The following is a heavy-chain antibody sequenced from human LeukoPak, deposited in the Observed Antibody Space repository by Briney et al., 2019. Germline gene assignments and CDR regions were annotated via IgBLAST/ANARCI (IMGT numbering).Heavy chain of an antibody. CDR1: GYSISSGYY. Sequence: PSETLSLTCAVSGYSISSGYYWGWIRQPPGKGLEWIGSMYHSGSTYYNPSLKSRVTISVDTSKNQFSLKLSSVTAADTAVYYCAREVVVVDRYFQHWGQGTLVTASS. J-gene: IGHJ1*01. V-gene: IGHV4-38-2*02. CDR2: MYHSGST. CDR3: AREVVVVDRYFQH. D-gene: IGHD2-15*01.